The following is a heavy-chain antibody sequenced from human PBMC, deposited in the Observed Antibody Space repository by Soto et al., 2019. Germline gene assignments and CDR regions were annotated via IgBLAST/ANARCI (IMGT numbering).Heavy chain of an antibody. J-gene: IGHJ4*02. D-gene: IGHD6-13*01. CDR1: GGSFSGYY. Sequence: SETLSLTCAVYGGSFSGYYWSWIRQPPGKGLEWIGEINHSGSTNYNPSLKSRVTISVDTSKNQFSLKLSSVTAADTAVYYCARGWAAAGLGYFDYWGQGTLVTVSS. CDR2: INHSGST. CDR3: ARGWAAAGLGYFDY. V-gene: IGHV4-34*01.